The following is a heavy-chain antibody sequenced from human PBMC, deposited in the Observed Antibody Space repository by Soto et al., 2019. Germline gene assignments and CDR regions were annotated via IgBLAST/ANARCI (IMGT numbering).Heavy chain of an antibody. CDR2: IDWDDDR. CDR1: GFSLSTSGVG. D-gene: IGHD6-19*01. J-gene: IGHJ4*02. Sequence: SGPTLVNPTQTLTLTCTFSGFSLSTSGVGVGWIRQPPGKALEWLARIDWDDDRYYNTSLKTRLTISKDTSKNQVVLTVTNMDPVDTATYYCARIKGSVAGKYYFDYWGQGTLVTVSS. CDR3: ARIKGSVAGKYYFDY. V-gene: IGHV2-70*11.